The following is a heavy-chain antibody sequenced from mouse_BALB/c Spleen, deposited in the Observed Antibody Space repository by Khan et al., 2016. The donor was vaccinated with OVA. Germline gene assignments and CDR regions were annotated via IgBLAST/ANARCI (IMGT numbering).Heavy chain of an antibody. CDR3: ARPPYCSYAMDY. CDR2: INTYTGEP. CDR1: GYTFTNYG. V-gene: IGHV9-3-1*01. J-gene: IGHJ4*01. Sequence: QIQLVQSGPELKKPGETVKISCKASGYTFTNYGMNWVKQSPGKALKWMGWINTYTGEPTYADDFKGRFAFSLDTSASTAYLQINNLKNEDTANLCCARPPYCSYAMDYWGQGTSVTVSS. D-gene: IGHD2-10*01.